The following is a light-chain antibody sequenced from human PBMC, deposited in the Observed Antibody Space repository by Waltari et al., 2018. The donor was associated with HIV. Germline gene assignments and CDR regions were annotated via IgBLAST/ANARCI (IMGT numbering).Light chain of an antibody. J-gene: IGLJ2*01. CDR3: LLSYGGPRV. Sequence: AVVTQEPSLTVSPGGTVTLTCGSSPGAVTSGHSPYWFQQRPGQAPRTLIHDTSNKHSWTPARFSGSLLGGKAALTLSGAQPEDEAEYYCLLSYGGPRVFGGGTKLTVL. CDR1: PGAVTSGHS. CDR2: DTS. V-gene: IGLV7-46*01.